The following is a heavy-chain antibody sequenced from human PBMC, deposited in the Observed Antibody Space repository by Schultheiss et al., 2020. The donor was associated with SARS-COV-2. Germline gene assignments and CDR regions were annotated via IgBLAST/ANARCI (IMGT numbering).Heavy chain of an antibody. Sequence: GGSLRLSCAASGFTFSSYEMNWVRQAPGKGLEWVAVISYDGSNKYYADSVKGRFTISRDNSKNTLYLQMNSLRAEDTAVYYCAQQSIAARLNYYYYGMDVWGQGTTVTVSS. CDR2: ISYDGSNK. CDR1: GFTFSSYE. D-gene: IGHD6-6*01. V-gene: IGHV3-30*01. J-gene: IGHJ6*02. CDR3: AQQSIAARLNYYYYGMDV.